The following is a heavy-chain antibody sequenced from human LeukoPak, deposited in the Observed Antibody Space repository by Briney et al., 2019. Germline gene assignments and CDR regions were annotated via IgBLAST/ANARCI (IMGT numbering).Heavy chain of an antibody. CDR2: MNPNSGST. CDR1: GYTFTSYD. D-gene: IGHD6-19*01. J-gene: IGHJ6*03. V-gene: IGHV1-8*02. Sequence: ASVKVSCKASGYTFTSYDINWVRQATGQGLEWMGWMNPNSGSTGYAQKFQGRVTMTRDTSTSTVYMELSSLRSEDTAVYYCARAVAGADYYYYYYMDVWGKGTTVTVSS. CDR3: ARAVAGADYYYYYYMDV.